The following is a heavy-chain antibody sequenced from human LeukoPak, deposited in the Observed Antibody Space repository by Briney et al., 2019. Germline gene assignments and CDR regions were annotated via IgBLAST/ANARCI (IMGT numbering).Heavy chain of an antibody. CDR1: GFTFGSYT. CDR2: ISYDAADK. J-gene: IGHJ5*02. Sequence: GGSLRLSCAGSGFTFGSYTLHWVRQAPGKGLEWVAVISYDAADKNYADSVKGRFTVSRDNSKNTMLLQVNSLRPEDTAMYYCASKDFGDYGWFDPWGQGALVIVSS. V-gene: IGHV3-30*04. D-gene: IGHD4-17*01. CDR3: ASKDFGDYGWFDP.